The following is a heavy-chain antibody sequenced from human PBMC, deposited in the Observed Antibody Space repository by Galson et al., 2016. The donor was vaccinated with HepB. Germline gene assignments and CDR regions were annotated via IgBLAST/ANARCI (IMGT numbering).Heavy chain of an antibody. CDR3: ARDSACSGGNCYFDS. V-gene: IGHV1-18*01. CDR2: ISVYNGNT. J-gene: IGHJ4*03. CDR1: GYTFSAYD. D-gene: IGHD2-15*01. Sequence: SVKVSCKASGYTFSAYDTTWVRQAPGQGLEWMGWISVYNGNTYYAQRFRGRVTMTTDTSTSTAYMELRSLRSDDTAVYYCARDSACSGGNCYFDSWGQGTLVTVSS.